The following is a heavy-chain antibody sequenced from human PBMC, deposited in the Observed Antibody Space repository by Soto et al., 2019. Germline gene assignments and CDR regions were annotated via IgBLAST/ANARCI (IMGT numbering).Heavy chain of an antibody. Sequence: QVQLVQSGAEVKKPGASVKVSCKASGYTFTSYDLNWVRQATGQGLEWMGWMNPHSGSAGYAQKFQGRVTMARNTSVSTAYMELTSLTSEDTAVYYCARWTRAGKNLPGDYWGQGTLVTVAS. V-gene: IGHV1-8*01. CDR1: GYTFTSYD. CDR2: MNPHSGSA. CDR3: ARWTRAGKNLPGDY. J-gene: IGHJ4*02. D-gene: IGHD6-13*01.